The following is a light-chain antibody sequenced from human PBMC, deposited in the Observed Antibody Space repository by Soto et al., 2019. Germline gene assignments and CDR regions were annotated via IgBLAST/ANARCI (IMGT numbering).Light chain of an antibody. CDR1: QSISTY. J-gene: IGKJ4*01. CDR3: QKRSTCPLT. Sequence: EIVLTQSPATLSLSVGERATLSCRTSQSISTYLAWYQQKPGQAPRLLIYDASNRATGIPARFSGSGSGTDFTLSISILEPEDFAVYYCQKRSTCPLTFGGGTKVEI. CDR2: DAS. V-gene: IGKV3-11*01.